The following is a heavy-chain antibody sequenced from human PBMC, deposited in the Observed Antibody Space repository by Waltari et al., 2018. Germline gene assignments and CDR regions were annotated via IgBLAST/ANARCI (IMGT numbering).Heavy chain of an antibody. CDR2: ISSRNTTV. D-gene: IGHD3-3*01. V-gene: IGHV3-11*04. CDR3: ARRLSWSVDV. CDR1: GFTFSDYY. Sequence: QVQLVESGGGLVKPGGSLRLSCAASGFTFSDYYMSWIRQAPGKGLEWVSHISSRNTTVHYADSVKGRFTISRDNAKNSLYLQMNSLRADDTAVYYCARRLSWSVDVWGEGTTVTVSS. J-gene: IGHJ6*04.